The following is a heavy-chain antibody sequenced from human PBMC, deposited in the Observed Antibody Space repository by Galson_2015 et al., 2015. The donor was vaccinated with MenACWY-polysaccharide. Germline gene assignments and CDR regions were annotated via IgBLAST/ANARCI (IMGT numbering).Heavy chain of an antibody. CDR2: ISSSSSTI. CDR1: GFTFSSYS. Sequence: SLRLSCAASGFTFSSYSMNWVRQAPGKGLEWVSYISSSSSTIYYADSVKGRFTIFRDNAKNSLYLQMNSLRAEDTAVYYCARHSNNYYYYGMDVWGQGTTVTVSS. CDR3: ARHSNNYYYYGMDV. J-gene: IGHJ6*02. D-gene: IGHD4-11*01. V-gene: IGHV3-48*01.